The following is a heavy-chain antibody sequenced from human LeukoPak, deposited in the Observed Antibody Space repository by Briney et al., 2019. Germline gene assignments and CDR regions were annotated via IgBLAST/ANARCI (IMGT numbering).Heavy chain of an antibody. CDR1: GGSISSYY. CDR3: ARHKTITMVRGVIINTSYYYYMDV. V-gene: IGHV4-59*08. D-gene: IGHD3-10*01. J-gene: IGHJ6*03. Sequence: PSETLSLTCTVSGGSISSYYWSWIRQPPGKGLEWIGYIYYSGSTNYNPSLKSRVTISVDTSKNQFSLKLSSVTAADTAVYYCARHKTITMVRGVIINTSYYYYMDVWGKGTTVTISS. CDR2: IYYSGST.